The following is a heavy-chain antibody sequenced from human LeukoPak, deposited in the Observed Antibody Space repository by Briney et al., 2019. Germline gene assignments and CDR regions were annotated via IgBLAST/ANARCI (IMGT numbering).Heavy chain of an antibody. CDR3: ARVTGGERAFDI. CDR2: IIPIFGTA. D-gene: IGHD1-14*01. CDR1: GGTFSSYA. Sequence: SVKVSCKASGGTFSSYAISWVRQAPGQGLEWMGGIIPIFGTANYAQKFQGRVTMTRDTSTSTVYMELSSLRSEDTAVYYCARVTGGERAFDIWGQGTMVTVSS. J-gene: IGHJ3*02. V-gene: IGHV1-69*05.